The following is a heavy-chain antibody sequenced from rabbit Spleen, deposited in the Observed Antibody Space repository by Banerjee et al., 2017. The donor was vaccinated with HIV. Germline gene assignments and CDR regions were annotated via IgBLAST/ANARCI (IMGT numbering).Heavy chain of an antibody. J-gene: IGHJ4*01. D-gene: IGHD1-1*01. Sequence: QEQLVESGGGLVQPEGSLTLTCKAAGFSFSSSHYVCWVRQAPGKRPEWIACIHGGGDSIAHATWAKGRFAISKKSSTTVTLQMTSLTVADTATYFCARFRYSSSGRHYDLWGPGTLVTVS. CDR2: IHGGGDSI. CDR1: GFSFSSSHY. CDR3: ARFRYSSSGRHYDL. V-gene: IGHV1S45*01.